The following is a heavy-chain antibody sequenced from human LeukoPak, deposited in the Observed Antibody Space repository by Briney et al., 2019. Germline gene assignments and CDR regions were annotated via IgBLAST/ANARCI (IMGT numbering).Heavy chain of an antibody. CDR1: GFTFSNSW. V-gene: IGHV3-74*01. J-gene: IGHJ4*02. CDR2: IKTDGSST. CDR3: VSGITATSG. D-gene: IGHD1-20*01. Sequence: GGSVRLSCVRSGFTFSNSWMHSVRQAPGKGLMWVSAIKTDGSSTSYVDSVKGRFTISRDNAKNTLYLQMNSLRSEDTAIYYCVSGITATSGWGQGTLVTVSS.